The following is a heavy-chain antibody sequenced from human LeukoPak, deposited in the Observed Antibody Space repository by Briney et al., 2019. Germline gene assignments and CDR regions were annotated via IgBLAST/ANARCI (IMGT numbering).Heavy chain of an antibody. J-gene: IGHJ4*02. V-gene: IGHV3-23*01. CDR3: AKSQVIVVVSRFDY. CDR1: GFTFSSYA. Sequence: GGSLRLSCAASGFTFSSYAMSWVRQAPGKGLEWVSAISGSGGSTYYADSVKGRFTISRDNSKNTLYLQMNSLRAEDTAVNYCAKSQVIVVVSRFDYWGQGTLVTVSS. CDR2: ISGSGGST. D-gene: IGHD3-22*01.